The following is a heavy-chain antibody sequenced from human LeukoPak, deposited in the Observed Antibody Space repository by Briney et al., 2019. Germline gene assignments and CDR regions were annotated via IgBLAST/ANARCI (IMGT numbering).Heavy chain of an antibody. Sequence: GESLKISCKGSGYSFTSYWISWVRQMPGKGLEWMGRIDPSDSYTNYGPSFQGHVTISADKSISTAYLQWSSLKASDTAMYYCARQHCSGGSCYSLDYYYYGMDVWGKGTTVTVSS. V-gene: IGHV5-10-1*01. CDR3: ARQHCSGGSCYSLDYYYYGMDV. J-gene: IGHJ6*04. CDR2: IDPSDSYT. D-gene: IGHD2-15*01. CDR1: GYSFTSYW.